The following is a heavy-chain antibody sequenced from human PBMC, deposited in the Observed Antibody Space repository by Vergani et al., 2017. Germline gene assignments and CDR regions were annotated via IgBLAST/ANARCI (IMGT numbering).Heavy chain of an antibody. CDR2: ISVYNGNT. CDR3: AKGGVSYVIFGGDNYYYYGLDV. J-gene: IGHJ6*02. CDR1: GYTFVYYG. V-gene: IGHV1-18*01. Sequence: QVQLVQSGAEVKKPGASVKVSCKASGYTFVYYGISWGRHAPGQGLEWMGWISVYNGNTNYAQGLQGRVTMTTDTSTRTAYMELRSLTSDDTAVYYCAKGGVSYVIFGGDNYYYYGLDVWVQGTTVTVSS. D-gene: IGHD2-21*01.